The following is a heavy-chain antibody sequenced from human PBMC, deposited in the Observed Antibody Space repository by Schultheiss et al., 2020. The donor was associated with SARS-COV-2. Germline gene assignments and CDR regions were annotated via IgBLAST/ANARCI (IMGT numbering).Heavy chain of an antibody. Sequence: GGSLRLSCAASGFTFSSYEMNWVRQAPGKGLEWVSVIYSGGSTYYADSVKGRFTISRDDSKNTLYLQMNNLRAEDTAVYCCARERHVYFDFWGQGTLVTVSS. J-gene: IGHJ4*02. V-gene: IGHV3-53*01. CDR2: IYSGGST. CDR1: GFTFSSYE. CDR3: ARERHVYFDF.